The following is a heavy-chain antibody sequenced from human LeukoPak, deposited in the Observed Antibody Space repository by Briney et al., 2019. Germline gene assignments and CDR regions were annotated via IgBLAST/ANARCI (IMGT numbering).Heavy chain of an antibody. J-gene: IGHJ4*02. Sequence: SETLSLSCTVSGGSIRSYYWSWIRQPPGKGLECIGYIYYIGSTNYNPSLKSRVTISLDTSKSQFSLKLTSVTPADTAVYYCARARYYYDSSGYYYYFDYWGQGTLVTVSS. CDR1: GGSIRSYY. CDR3: ARARYYYDSSGYYYYFDY. D-gene: IGHD3-22*01. V-gene: IGHV4-59*01. CDR2: IYYIGST.